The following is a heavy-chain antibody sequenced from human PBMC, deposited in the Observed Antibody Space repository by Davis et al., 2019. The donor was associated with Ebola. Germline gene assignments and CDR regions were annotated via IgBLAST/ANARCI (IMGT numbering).Heavy chain of an antibody. CDR1: VGTFSSYA. CDR3: ARDHNIGSHNPYPAAMSY. CDR2: IIPIFGTV. J-gene: IGHJ4*02. Sequence: AASVKVSCKASVGTFSSYAISWVRQAPGQGLEWMGGIIPIFGTVNYAQKFQGRVTITADESTSTAYRELSSLRSEDTAVYYCARDHNIGSHNPYPAAMSYWGQGTLVTVSS. D-gene: IGHD1-26*01. V-gene: IGHV1-69*13.